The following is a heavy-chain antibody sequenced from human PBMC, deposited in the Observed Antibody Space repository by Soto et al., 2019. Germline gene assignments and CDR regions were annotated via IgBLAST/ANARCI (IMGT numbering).Heavy chain of an antibody. V-gene: IGHV3-30-3*01. CDR2: ISYDGSNK. CDR1: GFTFSSYA. Sequence: QVQLVESGGGVVQPGRSLRLSCAASGFTFSSYAMHWVRQAPGKGLEWVAVISYDGSNKYYADSVKGRFTISRDNSKNTLYLKMNSQRAEDTAVYCCVRGGLKGCGDLLCYYAGMDVWGQGTTVTVSS. D-gene: IGHD4-17*01. CDR3: VRGGLKGCGDLLCYYAGMDV. J-gene: IGHJ6*02.